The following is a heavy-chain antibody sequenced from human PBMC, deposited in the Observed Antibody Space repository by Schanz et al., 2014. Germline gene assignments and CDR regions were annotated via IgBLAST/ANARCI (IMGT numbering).Heavy chain of an antibody. Sequence: EVQLLESGGVLVQPGGSLRLSCATSGFSFSSYAINWVRQAPGKGLEWVSGISGSGVSTYYADSVKGRFTISRDNSNKTVDLQMNSLRAEDTAVYYCAASSGWHPATDYWGQGTLVTVSS. V-gene: IGHV3-23*01. CDR3: AASSGWHPATDY. CDR1: GFSFSSYA. CDR2: ISGSGVST. J-gene: IGHJ4*02. D-gene: IGHD6-19*01.